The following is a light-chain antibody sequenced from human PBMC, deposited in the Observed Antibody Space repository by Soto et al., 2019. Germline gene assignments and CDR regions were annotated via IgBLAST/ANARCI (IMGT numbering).Light chain of an antibody. CDR2: DAS. J-gene: IGKJ1*01. Sequence: DIQMTQSPSTLSASVGDRVTITCRASQSISSWLAWYQQKPGKAPKLLIYDASSLESGVPSRFSGSGSGTEFTPTISSLQPDDFATYYCLQYNSYPRTFGPGTKVDIK. CDR1: QSISSW. V-gene: IGKV1-5*01. CDR3: LQYNSYPRT.